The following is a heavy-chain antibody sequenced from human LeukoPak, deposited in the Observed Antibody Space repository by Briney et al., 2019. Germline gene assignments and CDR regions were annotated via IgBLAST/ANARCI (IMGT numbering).Heavy chain of an antibody. CDR3: AKDATVTTHYFDF. Sequence: GGSLRLSCAASGFTFTNYDMNWVRQAPEKGLEWVSTISGRGGSTYYADPVKGRFTISRDNSKNTLYLQMNSLRADDTAVYYCAKDATVTTHYFDFWGQGTLVTVSS. V-gene: IGHV3-23*01. D-gene: IGHD4-17*01. J-gene: IGHJ4*02. CDR2: ISGRGGST. CDR1: GFTFTNYD.